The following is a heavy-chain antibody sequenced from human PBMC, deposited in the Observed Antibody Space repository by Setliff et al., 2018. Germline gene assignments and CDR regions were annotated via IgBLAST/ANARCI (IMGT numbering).Heavy chain of an antibody. CDR3: SRLVRYCTTTSCQWASGAEL. Sequence: ASVNVSCKGSGYTFSNYGINWVRQAPGQGLECMGWISAYSGNTKYALTLQGRVTMTTDTSTTTAYLELRSLTSDDTAVYYCSRLVRYCTTTSCQWASGAELWGQGTLVTVSS. CDR1: GYTFSNYG. CDR2: ISAYSGNT. D-gene: IGHD2-2*01. J-gene: IGHJ4*02. V-gene: IGHV1-18*04.